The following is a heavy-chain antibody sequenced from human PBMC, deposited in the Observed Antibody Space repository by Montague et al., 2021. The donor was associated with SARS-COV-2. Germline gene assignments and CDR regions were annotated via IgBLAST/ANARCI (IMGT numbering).Heavy chain of an antibody. V-gene: IGHV3-9*01. CDR2: ISWNSGSI. Sequence: SLRLSCAASGFTFDDYAMHWVRQAPGKGLEWVSGISWNSGSIGYADSVKGRFTISRDNAKNSLYLQVNSLRAEDTALYYCALPQELGFDYWGQGTLVTVSS. J-gene: IGHJ4*02. D-gene: IGHD7-27*01. CDR3: ALPQELGFDY. CDR1: GFTFDDYA.